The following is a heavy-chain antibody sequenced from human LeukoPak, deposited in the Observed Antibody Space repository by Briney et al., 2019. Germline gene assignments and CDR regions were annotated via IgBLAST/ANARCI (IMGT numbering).Heavy chain of an antibody. J-gene: IGHJ4*02. CDR3: ARDERISTMVRGVIMPIDY. Sequence: WASVKVSFKASGYTFTSYGISWVRQAPGQRHEWMGWISAYNGNTNYAQKLQGRVTMTTDTSTSTAYMELRSLRSDDTAVYYCARDERISTMVRGVIMPIDYWGQGTLVTVSS. CDR1: GYTFTSYG. V-gene: IGHV1-18*01. CDR2: ISAYNGNT. D-gene: IGHD3-10*01.